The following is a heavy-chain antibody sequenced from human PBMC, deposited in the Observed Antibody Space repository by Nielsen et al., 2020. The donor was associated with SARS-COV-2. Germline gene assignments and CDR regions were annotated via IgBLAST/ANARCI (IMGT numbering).Heavy chain of an antibody. J-gene: IGHJ5*02. CDR3: ARGSIFGVVIP. D-gene: IGHD3-3*01. CDR2: INAGNGNT. V-gene: IGHV1-3*01. CDR1: GYTFTSYA. Sequence: ASVKVFCKASGYTFTSYAMHWVRQAPGQRLEWMGWINAGNGNTKYSQKFQGRVTITRDTSASTAYMELSSLRSEDTAVYYCARGSIFGVVIPWGQGTLVTVSS.